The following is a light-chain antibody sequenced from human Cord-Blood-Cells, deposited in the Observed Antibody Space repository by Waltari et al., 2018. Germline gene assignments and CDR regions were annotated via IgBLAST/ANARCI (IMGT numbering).Light chain of an antibody. J-gene: IGLJ2*01. CDR3: SSYTSSSTLYVV. Sequence: QSALTQPASVSGSPGQSITISCTGTSSDVGGYNYVPWYQQHPGKAPKLMIYDVSKRPSGVSNRFSGSKSGNTASLTISGLQAEDEADYYCSSYTSSSTLYVVFGGGTKLTVL. V-gene: IGLV2-14*01. CDR2: DVS. CDR1: SSDVGGYNY.